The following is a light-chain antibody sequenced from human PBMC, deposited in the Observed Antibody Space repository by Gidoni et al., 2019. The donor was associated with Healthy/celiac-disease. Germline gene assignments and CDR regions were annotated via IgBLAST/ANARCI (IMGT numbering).Light chain of an antibody. V-gene: IGKV3-11*01. CDR2: DAS. CDR3: QQRSNWPPMYT. CDR1: QTVSSY. J-gene: IGKJ2*01. Sequence: EIVLTQSLATLSLSPAERATPSCRASQTVSSYLAWYQQKPGQAPRLLIYDASNRATGIPARFSGSGSGTDFTLTISSLEPEDFAVYYCQQRSNWPPMYTFGQGTKLEIK.